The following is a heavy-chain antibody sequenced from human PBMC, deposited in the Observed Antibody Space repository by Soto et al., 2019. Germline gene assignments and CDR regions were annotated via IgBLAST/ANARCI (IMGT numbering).Heavy chain of an antibody. CDR3: ARARTGGAYYYYYGMDV. Sequence: QVQLVQAGAEVKKPGSSVKVSCKASGGTFSSYAISWVRQAPGQGLEWMGGIIPIFGTANYAQKFQGRVTSTADESTSTAYMELSSLRSEDTAVYYCARARTGGAYYYYYGMDVWGQGTTVTVSS. CDR2: IIPIFGTA. D-gene: IGHD3-10*01. J-gene: IGHJ6*02. CDR1: GGTFSSYA. V-gene: IGHV1-69*01.